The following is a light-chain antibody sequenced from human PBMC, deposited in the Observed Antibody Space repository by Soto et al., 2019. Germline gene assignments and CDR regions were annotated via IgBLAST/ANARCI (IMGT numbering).Light chain of an antibody. J-gene: IGKJ1*01. CDR1: QSIGIS. CDR2: AAS. V-gene: IGKV1-39*01. Sequence: DIQMTQSPSSLSASVGDGVAVTCRASQSIGISLNWYQQRPGKAPKLLVFAASSLQSGVPSRFSGSGSGTDFTLTISSLHPEDFATYYCQQSYSSPTWTFGQGTKV. CDR3: QQSYSSPTWT.